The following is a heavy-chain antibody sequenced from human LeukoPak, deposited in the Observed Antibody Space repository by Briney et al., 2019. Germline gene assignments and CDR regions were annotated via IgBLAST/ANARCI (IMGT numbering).Heavy chain of an antibody. CDR1: GYTLTELS. V-gene: IGHV1-24*01. CDR2: FDPEDGET. CDR3: ARGKQHPKDWFDP. Sequence: ASVKVSCKVSGYTLTELSMHWVRQAPGKGLEWMGGFDPEDGETIYAQKLQGRVTMTTDTSTSTAYMELRSLRSDDTAVYYCARGKQHPKDWFDPWGQGTLVTVSS. J-gene: IGHJ5*02. D-gene: IGHD6-13*01.